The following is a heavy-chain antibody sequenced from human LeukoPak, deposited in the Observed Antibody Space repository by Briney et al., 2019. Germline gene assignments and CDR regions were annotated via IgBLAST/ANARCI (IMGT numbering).Heavy chain of an antibody. D-gene: IGHD3-3*01. CDR3: AKGRVLRPLGLDY. CDR1: GFTFSSYW. J-gene: IGHJ4*02. Sequence: GGSLRLSCAASGFTFSSYWMHWVRQAPGKGLVWVSRINSDGSSTSYADSVKGRFTISRDNAKNTLYLQMNSLRAEDTAVYYCAKGRVLRPLGLDYWGQGTLVTVSS. V-gene: IGHV3-74*01. CDR2: INSDGSST.